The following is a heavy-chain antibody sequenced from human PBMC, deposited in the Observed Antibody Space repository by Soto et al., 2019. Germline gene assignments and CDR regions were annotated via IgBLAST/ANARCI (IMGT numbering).Heavy chain of an antibody. CDR3: ARESVGREAQGPLDY. CDR1: GGSISSGGYS. Sequence: SETLSLTCAVSGGSISSGGYSWSWIRQSPGKVLEWIGYIYHSGITYYNPSLKSRVTISVDRSKNQFSLKLSSVTAADTSVYYCARESVGREAQGPLDYWGQGTLVTVSS. V-gene: IGHV4-30-2*06. J-gene: IGHJ4*02. CDR2: IYHSGIT. D-gene: IGHD1-26*01.